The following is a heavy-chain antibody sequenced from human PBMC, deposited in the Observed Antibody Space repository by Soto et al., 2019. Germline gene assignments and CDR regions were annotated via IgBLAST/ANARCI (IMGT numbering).Heavy chain of an antibody. V-gene: IGHV1-69*12. D-gene: IGHD3-3*01. CDR1: GGTFSSYA. J-gene: IGHJ4*02. CDR3: ARGGQRFLEQYYFDY. CDR2: IIPIFGTA. Sequence: QVQLVQSGAEVKKPGSSAKVSCKASGGTFSSYAISWVRQAPGQGLEWMGGIIPIFGTANYAQKFQGRVTITADESTRTAYMELSGLRSEDTAVYYCARGGQRFLEQYYFDYWGQGTLVTVSS.